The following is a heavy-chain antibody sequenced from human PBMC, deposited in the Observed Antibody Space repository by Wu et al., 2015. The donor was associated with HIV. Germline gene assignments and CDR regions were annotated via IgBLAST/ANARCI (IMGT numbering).Heavy chain of an antibody. CDR3: ARGVVGATQYAFDI. V-gene: IGHV1-69*05. J-gene: IGHJ3*02. Sequence: SYAISWVRQAPGQGLEWMGGIIPIFGTANYAQKFQGRVTITTDESTSTAYMELSSLRSEDTAVYYCARGVVGATQYAFDIWGQGTMVTVSS. CDR2: IIPIFGTA. D-gene: IGHD1-26*01. CDR1: SYA.